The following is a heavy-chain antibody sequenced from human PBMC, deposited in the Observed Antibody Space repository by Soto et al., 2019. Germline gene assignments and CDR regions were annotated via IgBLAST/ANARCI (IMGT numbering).Heavy chain of an antibody. Sequence: GGSLRLSCAASGFTVSTKYMSWVRQAPGKGLEWVSVIYSGGSTFYADSVRGRFTISRDNSKNTVNLQMNSLRAEDTAVYYCARDPWAADYWGQGTMVTVS. J-gene: IGHJ4*02. CDR2: IYSGGST. V-gene: IGHV3-66*01. CDR3: ARDPWAADY. D-gene: IGHD3-16*01. CDR1: GFTVSTKY.